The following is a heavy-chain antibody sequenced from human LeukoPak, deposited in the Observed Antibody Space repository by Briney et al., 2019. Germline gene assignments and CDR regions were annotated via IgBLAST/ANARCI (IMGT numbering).Heavy chain of an antibody. J-gene: IGHJ3*02. Sequence: SGPTLVNPSETLSLTCTVSGGSISSYYWSWIRQPPGKGLEWIGYISYSGSTNYNPSLKSRVTISVDTSKNQLSLKLNSVTAADTAVYYCARTTVTTDDAFDIWGQGTMVTVSS. CDR2: ISYSGST. D-gene: IGHD4-11*01. CDR1: GGSISSYY. CDR3: ARTTVTTDDAFDI. V-gene: IGHV4-59*01.